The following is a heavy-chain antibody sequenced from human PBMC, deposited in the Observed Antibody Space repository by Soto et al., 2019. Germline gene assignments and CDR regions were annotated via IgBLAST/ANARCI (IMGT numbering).Heavy chain of an antibody. CDR3: AAELGFGKLSVV. J-gene: IGHJ6*02. CDR1: GDTFKNCV. CDR2: IIPLFGTT. V-gene: IGHV1-69*01. D-gene: IGHD3-10*01. Sequence: QVQVVQSGVEVRRPGSSVKVSCKASGDTFKNCVISWVRQAPGPGLEWMGGIIPLFGTTDFAQRFQGRLTITTDESTTTSYMELSRLRSEDTATYYCAAELGFGKLSVVWGQGNTVIVS.